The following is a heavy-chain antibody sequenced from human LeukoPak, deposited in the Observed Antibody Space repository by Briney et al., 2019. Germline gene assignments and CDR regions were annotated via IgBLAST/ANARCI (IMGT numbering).Heavy chain of an antibody. Sequence: GGSLRLSCAASGFTFSSYSMNWVRQAPGKGLEWVSSISSSSSYIYYADSVKGRFTISRDNAKNSLYLQMNSLRAEDTAVYYCARGCSTSCYSHYGMDVWGQGTTVTVSS. V-gene: IGHV3-21*01. CDR2: ISSSSSYI. CDR3: ARGCSTSCYSHYGMDV. CDR1: GFTFSSYS. J-gene: IGHJ6*02. D-gene: IGHD2-2*02.